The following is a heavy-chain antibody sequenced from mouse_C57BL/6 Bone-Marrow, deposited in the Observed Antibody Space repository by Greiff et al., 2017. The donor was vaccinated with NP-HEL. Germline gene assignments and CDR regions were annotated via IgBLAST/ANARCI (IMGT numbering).Heavy chain of an antibody. Sequence: QVQLKESGAELVRPGTSVKVSCKASGYAFTNYLIEWVKQRPGQGLEWIGVINPGSGGTNYNEKFKGKATLTADKSSSTAYTQLSSLTSEDSAVYFLARRGIYYDYAWFAYGGQGTLVTVSA. V-gene: IGHV1-54*01. D-gene: IGHD2-4*01. CDR1: GYAFTNYL. CDR3: ARRGIYYDYAWFAY. J-gene: IGHJ3*01. CDR2: INPGSGGT.